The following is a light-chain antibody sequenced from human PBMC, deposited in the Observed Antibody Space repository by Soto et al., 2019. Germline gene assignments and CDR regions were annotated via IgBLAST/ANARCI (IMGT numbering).Light chain of an antibody. J-gene: IGKJ1*01. V-gene: IGKV1-5*01. CDR2: DAS. CDR1: QSISSW. CDR3: QQYNSYSTWT. Sequence: DIQMTQSPSTLSASVGDRVTITCRASQSISSWLAWYQQKSGKAPKLLIYDASTLESGVPSRFSGSGSGTEFTLTISSLQPDDFATYYCQQYNSYSTWTFGQGTKVDI.